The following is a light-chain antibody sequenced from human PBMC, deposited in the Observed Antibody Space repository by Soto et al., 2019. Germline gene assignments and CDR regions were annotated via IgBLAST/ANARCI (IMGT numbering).Light chain of an antibody. J-gene: IGLJ1*01. Sequence: QSPLTQPASVSGSPGQSITISCTGTSSDIGHYNYVSWYQQHPGKVPKLIISEVRNRPSGVSDRFSRSKPVHSAFLTISGRQTDDQAKSFCLSFTATTTTVF. CDR3: LSFTATTTTV. CDR1: SSDIGHYNY. CDR2: EVR. V-gene: IGLV2-14*01.